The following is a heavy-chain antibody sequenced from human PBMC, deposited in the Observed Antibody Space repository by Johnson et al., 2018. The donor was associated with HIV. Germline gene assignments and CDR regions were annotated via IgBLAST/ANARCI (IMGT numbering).Heavy chain of an antibody. CDR3: ARAASQQQLKVPFDI. CDR1: GFTVSSNY. Sequence: VQLVESGGGLIQPGGSLRLSCAASGFTVSSNYMSWVRQAPGKGLEWVSAISGSGGSTYYADSVKGRFTISRDNSKNTLYLQMNSLRAEDTAVYFCARAASQQQLKVPFDIWGQGTMVTVSS. D-gene: IGHD6-13*01. J-gene: IGHJ3*02. CDR2: SGSGGST. V-gene: IGHV3-66*03.